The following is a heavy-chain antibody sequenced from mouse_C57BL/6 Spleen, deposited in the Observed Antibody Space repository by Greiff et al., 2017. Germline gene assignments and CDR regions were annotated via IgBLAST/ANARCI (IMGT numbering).Heavy chain of an antibody. Sequence: QVQLQQSGPELVKPGASVKISCKASGYAFSSSRMNWVKQRPGKGLEWIGRIYPGDGDTNYNGKFKGKATLTADKSSSTAYMQLSSLTSEDSAVYFCARGGTGTRYFDYWGQGTTLTVSS. D-gene: IGHD4-1*01. CDR1: GYAFSSSR. V-gene: IGHV1-82*01. CDR2: IYPGDGDT. J-gene: IGHJ2*01. CDR3: ARGGTGTRYFDY.